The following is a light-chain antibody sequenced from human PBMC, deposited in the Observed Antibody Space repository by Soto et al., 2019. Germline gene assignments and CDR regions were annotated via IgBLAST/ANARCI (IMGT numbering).Light chain of an antibody. V-gene: IGKV3-15*01. J-gene: IGKJ4*01. CDR3: QQYSSWPLT. Sequence: EIVMTQSPATLSVSPGERANLSCRASQSVSSYLAWYQQKPGQAPRLLIYGASTRATGIPAGFRGSGSGTEFTLTISSLQSEDFAIYFCQQYSSWPLTFGGGTKVDIK. CDR1: QSVSSY. CDR2: GAS.